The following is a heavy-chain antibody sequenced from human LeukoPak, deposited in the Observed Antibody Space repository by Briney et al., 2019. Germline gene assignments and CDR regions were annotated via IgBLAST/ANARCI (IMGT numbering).Heavy chain of an antibody. CDR2: ISYDGSNK. J-gene: IGHJ4*02. D-gene: IGHD2-2*01. Sequence: PGGSLRFSCAASGFTFSSYAMHWVRQAPGKGLEWVAVISYDGSNKYYADSVKGRFTISRDNSKNTLYLQMNSLRAEDTAVYYCARVAIPAAKLKGPYFDYWGQGTLVTVSS. CDR3: ARVAIPAAKLKGPYFDY. V-gene: IGHV3-30-3*01. CDR1: GFTFSSYA.